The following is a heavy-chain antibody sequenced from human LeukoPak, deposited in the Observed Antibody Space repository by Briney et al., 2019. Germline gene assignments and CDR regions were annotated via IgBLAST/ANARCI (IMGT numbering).Heavy chain of an antibody. CDR2: IYYSGST. CDR3: ARLSPHNYFDY. CDR1: GGSISSYY. J-gene: IGHJ4*02. Sequence: SETLSFTCTVSGGSISSYYWSWTRQPPGKGLEWIGYIYYSGSTNYNPSLKSRVTISVDTSKNQFSLKLSSVTAADTAVYYCARLSPHNYFDYWGQGTLVTVSS. V-gene: IGHV4-59*08.